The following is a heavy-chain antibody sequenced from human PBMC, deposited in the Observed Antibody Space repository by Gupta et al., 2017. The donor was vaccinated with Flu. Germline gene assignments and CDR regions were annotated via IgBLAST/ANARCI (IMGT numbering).Heavy chain of an antibody. Sequence: FTFSDYTMDWDRQAPGKGLEWVSSIGSSDSYIFYADLVKDRFTISRDNAKNSLFLQMNNLRAEDTAIYYCARVAVSSMDVWGQGTTVTVSS. D-gene: IGHD6-19*01. CDR1: FTFSDYT. CDR3: ARVAVSSMDV. CDR2: IGSSDSYI. V-gene: IGHV3-21*01. J-gene: IGHJ6*02.